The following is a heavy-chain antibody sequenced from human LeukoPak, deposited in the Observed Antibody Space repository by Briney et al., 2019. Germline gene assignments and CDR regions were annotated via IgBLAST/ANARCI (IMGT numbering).Heavy chain of an antibody. J-gene: IGHJ4*02. V-gene: IGHV4-34*01. CDR1: GGSFSGYY. CDR2: INHSGST. D-gene: IGHD3-10*01. Sequence: SETLSLTCAVYGGSFSGYYWSWIRQPPGKGLEWIGEINHSGSTNYNPSLKSRVTISVDTSKNQFSLKLSSVTAADTAVYYCARVKGYYGSGSYSLDYWSQGTLVTVSS. CDR3: ARVKGYYGSGSYSLDY.